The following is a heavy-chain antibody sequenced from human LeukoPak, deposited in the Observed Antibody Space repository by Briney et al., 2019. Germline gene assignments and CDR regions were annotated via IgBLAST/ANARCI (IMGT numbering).Heavy chain of an antibody. CDR1: GFTFSDYY. V-gene: IGHV3-11*01. CDR2: ISSSGITI. J-gene: IGHJ4*02. Sequence: GGSLRLSCAASGFTFSDYYMTWIRQAPGKGLEWVSYISSSGITIYYADSVKGRFTISRDNSKNTLYLQMNSLRAEDTAVYYCAKAGYSGYDWFDYWGQGTLVTVSS. D-gene: IGHD5-12*01. CDR3: AKAGYSGYDWFDY.